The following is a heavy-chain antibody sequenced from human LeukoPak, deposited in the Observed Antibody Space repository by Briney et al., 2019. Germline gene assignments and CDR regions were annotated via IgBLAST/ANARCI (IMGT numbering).Heavy chain of an antibody. Sequence: PSETLSLTCTVSGYSISSGFYWGWIRQPPGKGLEWIGNIDDGGNTDYNPSLKSRVTISVDTSKNQFSLKLSSVTAADTAVYYCARYLYYDFWSGYYIWSRNWFDPWGQGTLVTVSS. CDR3: ARYLYYDFWSGYYIWSRNWFDP. J-gene: IGHJ5*02. CDR2: IDDGGNT. D-gene: IGHD3-3*01. CDR1: GYSISSGFY. V-gene: IGHV4-38-2*02.